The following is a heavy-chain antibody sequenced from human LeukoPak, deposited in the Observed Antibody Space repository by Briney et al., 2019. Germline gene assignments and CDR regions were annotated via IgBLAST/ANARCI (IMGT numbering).Heavy chain of an antibody. CDR3: ARTSAVATILNSYYYYYMDV. Sequence: SGTLSLTCTVSGGSISSYYWSWIRQPAGKGLEWIGRIYTSGSTNYNPSLKSRVTMSVDTSKNQFSLKLSSVTAADTAVYYCARTSAVATILNSYYYYYMDVWGKGTTVTISS. CDR1: GGSISSYY. J-gene: IGHJ6*03. V-gene: IGHV4-4*07. D-gene: IGHD5-12*01. CDR2: IYTSGST.